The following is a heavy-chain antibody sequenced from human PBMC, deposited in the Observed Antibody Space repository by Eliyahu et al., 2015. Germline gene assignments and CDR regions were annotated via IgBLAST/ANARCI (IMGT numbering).Heavy chain of an antibody. Sequence: QVQLQESGPGLVKPSGTLSLTCAVSXGXIXSSNWWXWVRQPPGKGLEWIGETYHSGSTNYNPSLKSRVTISVDKSKNQFSLKLSSVTAADTAVYYCARSREDGDYGSFDYWGQGTLVTVSS. J-gene: IGHJ4*02. D-gene: IGHD4-17*01. CDR1: XGXIXSSNW. V-gene: IGHV4-4*02. CDR3: ARSREDGDYGSFDY. CDR2: TYHSGST.